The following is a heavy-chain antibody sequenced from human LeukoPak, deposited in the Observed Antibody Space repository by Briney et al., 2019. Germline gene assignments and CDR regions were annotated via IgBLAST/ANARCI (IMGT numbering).Heavy chain of an antibody. Sequence: GASVKVSCKASGYTFTGYYMHWVRQAPGQGLEGMGWINPNSGGTNYAQKFQGRVTMTRDTSISTAYMELSRLRSDDTAVYYCARGEAAAELYNWFDPWGQGTLVTVSS. CDR3: ARGEAAAELYNWFDP. CDR1: GYTFTGYY. CDR2: INPNSGGT. D-gene: IGHD6-13*01. J-gene: IGHJ5*02. V-gene: IGHV1-2*02.